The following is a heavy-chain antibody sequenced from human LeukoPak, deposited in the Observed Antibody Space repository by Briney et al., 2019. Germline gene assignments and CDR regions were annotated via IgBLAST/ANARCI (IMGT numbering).Heavy chain of an antibody. Sequence: GGSLRLSCAASGFTVSSNYMSWVRQAPGKGLEWVSVIYSGGSTYYADSVEGRFTISRDNSKNTLYLQMNSLRAEDTAVYYCARVRGVVPAPFDYWGQGTLVTVSS. CDR1: GFTVSSNY. D-gene: IGHD2-2*01. CDR2: IYSGGST. CDR3: ARVRGVVPAPFDY. V-gene: IGHV3-66*01. J-gene: IGHJ4*02.